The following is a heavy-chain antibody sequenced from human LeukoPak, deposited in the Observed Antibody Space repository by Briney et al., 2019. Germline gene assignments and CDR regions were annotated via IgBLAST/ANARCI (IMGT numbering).Heavy chain of an antibody. J-gene: IGHJ3*02. CDR2: ISGSGGST. V-gene: IGHV3-23*01. CDR3: ANTGRITIFGVVITPHAFDI. CDR1: GFTFSSYA. Sequence: GGPLRLSCAASGFTFSSYAMSWVRQAPGKGLEWVSAISGSGGSTYYADSVKGRFTISRDNSKNTLYLQMNSLRAEDTAVYYCANTGRITIFGVVITPHAFDIWGQGTMVTVSS. D-gene: IGHD3-3*01.